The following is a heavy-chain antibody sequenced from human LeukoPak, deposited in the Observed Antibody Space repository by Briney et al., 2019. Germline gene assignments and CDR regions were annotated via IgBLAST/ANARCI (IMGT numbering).Heavy chain of an antibody. CDR1: GYTFTSYA. J-gene: IGHJ4*02. Sequence: GGSVKVSCKTSGYTFTSYAMHWVRQAPGQRLGWMGWINPGNGSTKYPQKFQGRDTITRDTSASTAYMELSSLRSEDTAVYYCARDSSGAPDDCWGQGTLLTVSS. V-gene: IGHV1-3*01. CDR2: INPGNGST. CDR3: ARDSSGAPDDC. D-gene: IGHD4/OR15-4a*01.